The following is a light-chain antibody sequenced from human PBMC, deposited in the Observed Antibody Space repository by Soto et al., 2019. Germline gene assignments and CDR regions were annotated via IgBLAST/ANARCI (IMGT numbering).Light chain of an antibody. J-gene: IGLJ3*02. V-gene: IGLV2-14*01. CDR3: SSYTVSSIDWV. CDR2: EVS. Sequence: QSALTQPASVSGSPGQSITISCTGTSSDVGSYNYVSWYQQHPGKAPKLMIYEVSNRPSGVSNRFSGSKSGNTASLTISGLLAEDEADYYCSSYTVSSIDWVFGRGTKLTVL. CDR1: SSDVGSYNY.